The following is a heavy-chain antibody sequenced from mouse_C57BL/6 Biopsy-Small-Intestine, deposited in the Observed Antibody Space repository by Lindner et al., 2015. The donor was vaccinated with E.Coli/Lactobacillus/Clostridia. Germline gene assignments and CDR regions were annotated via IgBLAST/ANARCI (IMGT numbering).Heavy chain of an antibody. Sequence: VQLQESWGGLVKPGGVPETLLCSLWISLSVTMECTGFVRLQRRGWSGLHTFSSGSSTIYYADTVKGRFTISRDNAKNTLFLQMTSLRSEDTAIYYCARRGRDYYAMDYWGQGTSVTVSS. V-gene: IGHV5-17*01. CDR3: ARRGRDYYAMDY. J-gene: IGHJ4*01. CDR2: FSSGSSTI. CDR1: ISLSVTM.